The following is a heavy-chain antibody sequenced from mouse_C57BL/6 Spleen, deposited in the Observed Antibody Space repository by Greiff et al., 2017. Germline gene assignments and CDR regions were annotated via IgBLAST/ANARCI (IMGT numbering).Heavy chain of an antibody. V-gene: IGHV5-9*01. CDR1: GFTFSSYT. Sequence: EVKLVESGGGLVKPGGSLKLSCAASGFTFSSYTMSWVSQTPEKRLEWVATISGGGGNTYYPDSVKGRFTISRDNAKNTLYLQMISLRSEDTALYYCARPFTTVVATNFDVWGTGTTGTVSS. CDR3: ARPFTTVVATNFDV. J-gene: IGHJ1*03. D-gene: IGHD1-1*01. CDR2: ISGGGGNT.